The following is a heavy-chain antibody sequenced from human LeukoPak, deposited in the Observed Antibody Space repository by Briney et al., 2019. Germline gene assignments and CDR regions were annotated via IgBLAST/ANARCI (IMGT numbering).Heavy chain of an antibody. V-gene: IGHV1-2*02. CDR2: INPNSGGT. CDR1: GGTFSSYA. J-gene: IGHJ6*04. D-gene: IGHD3/OR15-3a*01. Sequence: ASVNVSCKASGGTFSSYAISWVRQAPGQGLEWMGWINPNSGGTNYAQKFQGRVTMTRDTSISTAYMELSRLRSDDTAVYYCARDDFSYGPDVWGKGTTVTVSS. CDR3: ARDDFSYGPDV.